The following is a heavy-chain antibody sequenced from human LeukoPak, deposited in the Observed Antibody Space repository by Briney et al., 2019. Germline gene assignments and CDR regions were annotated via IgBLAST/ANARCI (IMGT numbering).Heavy chain of an antibody. D-gene: IGHD3-10*01. CDR2: ISGHGGST. J-gene: IGHJ6*02. CDR1: GFTFSSYA. CDR3: AKDIAVGVHTGVDV. Sequence: PGGSLRLSCAASGFTFSSYAMSWVRQAPGKGLEWVSLISGHGGSTFYADSVKGRLTISRDNSKNSLYLQMQSLRTEDTALYYCAKDIAVGVHTGVDVWGQGTTVTVSS. V-gene: IGHV3-43*02.